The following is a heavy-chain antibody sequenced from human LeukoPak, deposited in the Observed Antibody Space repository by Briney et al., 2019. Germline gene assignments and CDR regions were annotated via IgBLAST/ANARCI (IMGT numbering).Heavy chain of an antibody. Sequence: GRSLRLSCAASRFTFDDYAMHWVRQAPGKGLEWVSGISWNSGSIGYADSVKGRFTISRDNAKDSLYLQMNSLRAEDTALYYCAKGRDKYQLLSKNWFDPWGQGTLVAVSS. CDR1: RFTFDDYA. D-gene: IGHD2-2*01. CDR2: ISWNSGSI. CDR3: AKGRDKYQLLSKNWFDP. V-gene: IGHV3-9*01. J-gene: IGHJ5*02.